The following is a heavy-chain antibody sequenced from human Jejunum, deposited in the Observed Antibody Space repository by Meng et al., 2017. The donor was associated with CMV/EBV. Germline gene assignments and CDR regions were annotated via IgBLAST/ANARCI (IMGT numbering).Heavy chain of an antibody. Sequence: QGHLGKSGAELEQPGASWNVSCRPSGNTFTSYAINWVRQAPGQGPDWMGWIDPNTGNPTYDQGFTGRFVFSLDTSVSTAYLQINSLRADDTAVYYCARDSPLDGYSLLDYWGQGTLVTVSS. CDR3: ARDSPLDGYSLLDY. V-gene: IGHV7-4-1*02. CDR1: GNTFTSYA. CDR2: IDPNTGNP. D-gene: IGHD5-24*01. J-gene: IGHJ4*02.